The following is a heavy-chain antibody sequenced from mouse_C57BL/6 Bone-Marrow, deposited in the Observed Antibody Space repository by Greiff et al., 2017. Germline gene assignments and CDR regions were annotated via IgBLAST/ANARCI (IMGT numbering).Heavy chain of an antibody. J-gene: IGHJ3*01. D-gene: IGHD2-3*01. CDR3: ARLRLLRFAY. CDR2: ISSGGSNT. CDR1: GFTFSSYG. Sequence: EVKLVESGGDLVKPGGSLKLSCAASGFTFSSYGMSWVRQTPDKRLEWVATISSGGSNTSYPDSVKGRFTSSRDNAKNTLYLQMSSLKAEDTALSYCARLRLLRFAYWGQGTLVTVSA. V-gene: IGHV5-6*01.